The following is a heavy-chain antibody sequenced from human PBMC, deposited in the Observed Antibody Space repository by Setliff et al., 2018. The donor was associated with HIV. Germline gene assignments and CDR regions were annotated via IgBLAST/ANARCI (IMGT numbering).Heavy chain of an antibody. V-gene: IGHV4-59*01. Sequence: NPSETLSLTCTVSGGPISTYYWSWVRKPPGKGLEWIGYVYYSGSTSYSPSLRGRVTMSVDPSKNQFSLKLNSVTAADTAIYYCARGNYDTSDYYTNFYYYYMDVWGKGTAVTVSS. J-gene: IGHJ6*03. D-gene: IGHD3-22*01. CDR2: VYYSGST. CDR1: GGPISTYY. CDR3: ARGNYDTSDYYTNFYYYYMDV.